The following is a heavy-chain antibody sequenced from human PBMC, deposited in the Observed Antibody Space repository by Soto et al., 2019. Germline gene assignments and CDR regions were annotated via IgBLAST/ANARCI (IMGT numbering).Heavy chain of an antibody. CDR3: ARDEYCSSTSCLTNQYYYYYGMDV. CDR1: GFTFSSYS. D-gene: IGHD2-2*01. Sequence: EVQLVESGGGLVQPGGSLRLSCAASGFTFSSYSMNWVRQAPGKGLEWVSYISSSSSTIYYADSVKGRFTISRDNAKNSLYLQMNSLRDEDTAVYYCARDEYCSSTSCLTNQYYYYYGMDVWGQGTTVTVSS. J-gene: IGHJ6*02. CDR2: ISSSSSTI. V-gene: IGHV3-48*02.